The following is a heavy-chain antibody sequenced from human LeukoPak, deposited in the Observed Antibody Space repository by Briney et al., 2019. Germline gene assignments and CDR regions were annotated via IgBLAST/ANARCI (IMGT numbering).Heavy chain of an antibody. D-gene: IGHD2-15*01. CDR3: ARGPDCSGGSCHFDY. V-gene: IGHV4-39*01. CDR1: GGSISSNNYY. Sequence: SETLSLTCAVSGGSISSNNYYWGWVRQPPGKGQEWIGTGHYSGSTCHNPSLQSRVTISVDTSRNQFSLKLTSMTAADTAVYYCARGPDCSGGSCHFDYWGQGTLVTVSP. CDR2: GHYSGST. J-gene: IGHJ4*02.